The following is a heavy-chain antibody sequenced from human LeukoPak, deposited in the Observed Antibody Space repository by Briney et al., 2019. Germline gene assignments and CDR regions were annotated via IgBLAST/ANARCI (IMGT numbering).Heavy chain of an antibody. Sequence: GGSLRLSCAASGFTFSSYGMHWVRQAPGKGLEWVALIRYDGNDKYYADSVMGRFTISRDNSKNTLYLQMNSLRAEDTAVYYCAKDCGDLLLYANDAFDIWGQGTLVTVSS. CDR3: AKDCGDLLLYANDAFDI. V-gene: IGHV3-30*02. CDR1: GFTFSSYG. CDR2: IRYDGNDK. D-gene: IGHD2-2*02. J-gene: IGHJ3*02.